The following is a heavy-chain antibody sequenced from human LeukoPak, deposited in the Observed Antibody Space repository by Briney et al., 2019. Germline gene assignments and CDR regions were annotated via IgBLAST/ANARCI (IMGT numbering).Heavy chain of an antibody. Sequence: SETLSLTCTVSGGSISSYYWSWIRQPPGNGLEWIGEINHSGSTNYNPSLKSRVTISVDTSKNQFSLKLSSVTAADTAVYYCARAFVPDIVVVPAAKTYYYGMDVWGQGTTVTVSS. D-gene: IGHD2-2*01. CDR2: INHSGST. CDR1: GGSISSYY. CDR3: ARAFVPDIVVVPAAKTYYYGMDV. V-gene: IGHV4-34*01. J-gene: IGHJ6*02.